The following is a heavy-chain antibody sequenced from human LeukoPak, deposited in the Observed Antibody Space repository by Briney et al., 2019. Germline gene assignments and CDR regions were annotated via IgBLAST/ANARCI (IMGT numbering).Heavy chain of an antibody. J-gene: IGHJ4*02. D-gene: IGHD6-19*01. CDR3: ARDSSGWYPNY. CDR1: GYTFTSYG. CDR2: ISAYNGNT. V-gene: IGHV1-18*01. Sequence: ASVKVSCKASGYTFTSYGISWVRQAPGQGLEWMGWISAYNGNTNYAQKLQGRVTMTTDTSTSTACMELRSLRSDDTAVYYCARDSSGWYPNYWGQGTLVTVSS.